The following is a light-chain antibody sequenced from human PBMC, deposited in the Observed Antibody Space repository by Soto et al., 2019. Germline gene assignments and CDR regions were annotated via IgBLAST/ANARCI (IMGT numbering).Light chain of an antibody. CDR3: SSYTISSTYV. CDR1: SSDVGGYNY. CDR2: DVS. J-gene: IGLJ1*01. Sequence: QSALAQPASVSVSPGQSIAISCTGTSSDVGGYNYVSWYQQHPGKAPKLLINDVSNRPSGVSSRFSGSKSGNTASLTISGLQAEDEADYYCSSYTISSTYVFGTGTKVTVL. V-gene: IGLV2-14*01.